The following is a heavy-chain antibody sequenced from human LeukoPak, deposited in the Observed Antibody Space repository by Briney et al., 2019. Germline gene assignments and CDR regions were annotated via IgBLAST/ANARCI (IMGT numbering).Heavy chain of an antibody. V-gene: IGHV3-53*01. CDR1: GFTVSRNY. CDR2: IYSGGTT. J-gene: IGHJ6*03. D-gene: IGHD5-24*01. CDR3: AGHLATDYYYYHMDV. Sequence: PGGSLRLSCAASGFTVSRNYMSWVRQAPGKGLEWVSVIYSGGTTYYADSVKGRFTISRDNSKNTLYLQMNSLRAEDTAVYYCAGHLATDYYYYHMDVWGKGTTVTVSS.